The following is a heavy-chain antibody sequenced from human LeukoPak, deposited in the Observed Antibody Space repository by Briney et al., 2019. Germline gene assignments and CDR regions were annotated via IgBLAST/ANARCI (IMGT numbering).Heavy chain of an antibody. CDR2: IYRDGTT. CDR1: GFTVSSNF. J-gene: IGHJ5*02. CDR3: ARDWYYDTVPYYLA. Sequence: GGTLRLSCAVSGFTVSSNFMSWVRHAPAKGLELVSVIYRDGTTYYSESVKGRFTISRDTSKNTLHLHMKSLRAEDTAVYFCARDWYYDTVPYYLAWGQGDLVTVSS. D-gene: IGHD3-22*01. V-gene: IGHV3-66*01.